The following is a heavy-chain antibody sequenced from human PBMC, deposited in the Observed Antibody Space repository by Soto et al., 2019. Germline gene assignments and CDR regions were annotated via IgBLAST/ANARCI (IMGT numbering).Heavy chain of an antibody. Sequence: SPLKGACKASGGGMSSDPIGRVLHAPEQGLEWMGGIIPIFGTANYAQKFQGRVTITADKSTSTAYMELSSLRSEDTAVYYCARREPLNSYWLDLWAQGPLVTVSS. V-gene: IGHV1-69*06. CDR3: ARREPLNSYWLDL. CDR2: IIPIFGTA. CDR1: GGGMSSDP. J-gene: IGHJ5*02.